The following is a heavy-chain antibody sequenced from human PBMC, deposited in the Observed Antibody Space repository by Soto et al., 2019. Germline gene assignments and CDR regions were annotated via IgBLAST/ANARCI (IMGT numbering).Heavy chain of an antibody. J-gene: IGHJ6*02. Sequence: SPRLSCAASGFTFSSYGMHWVRQAPGKGLEWVAVISYDGSNKYYADSVKGRFTISRDNSKNTLYLQMNSLRAEDTAVYYCAKDKGYDFWSGYPPYGMDVWGQGTTVTVSS. D-gene: IGHD3-3*01. CDR3: AKDKGYDFWSGYPPYGMDV. CDR2: ISYDGSNK. V-gene: IGHV3-30*18. CDR1: GFTFSSYG.